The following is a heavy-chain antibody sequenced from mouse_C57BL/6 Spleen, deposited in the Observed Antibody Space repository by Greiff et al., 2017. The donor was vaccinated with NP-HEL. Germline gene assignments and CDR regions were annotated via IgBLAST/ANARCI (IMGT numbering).Heavy chain of an antibody. CDR3: ARIGITTLFDY. D-gene: IGHD2-4*01. CDR2: ISSGSSTI. Sequence: EVKLVESGGGLVKPGGSLKLSCAASGFTFSDYGMHWVRQAPEKGLEWVAYISSGSSTIYYADTVKGRFTISRDNAKNTLFLQMTSLRSEDTAMDYCARIGITTLFDYWGQGTTLTVSS. CDR1: GFTFSDYG. V-gene: IGHV5-17*01. J-gene: IGHJ2*01.